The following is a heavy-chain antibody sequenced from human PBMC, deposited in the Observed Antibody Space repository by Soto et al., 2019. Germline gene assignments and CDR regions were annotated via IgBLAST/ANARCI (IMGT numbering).Heavy chain of an antibody. CDR1: GGTFSSYA. CDR2: IIPIFGTA. D-gene: IGHD3-9*01. Sequence: QVQLVQSGAEVKKPGSSVKVSCTASGGTFSSYAISWVRQAPGQGLAWMGGIIPIFGTANYAQKFQGRVTITADESTSTAYMELSSLRSEDTAVYYCAIVVRYFDWPQEQGFDYWGQGTLVTVSS. CDR3: AIVVRYFDWPQEQGFDY. J-gene: IGHJ4*02. V-gene: IGHV1-69*01.